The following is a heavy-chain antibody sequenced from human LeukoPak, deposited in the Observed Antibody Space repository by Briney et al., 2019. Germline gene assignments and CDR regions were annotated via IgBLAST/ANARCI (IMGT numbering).Heavy chain of an antibody. V-gene: IGHV4-59*11. J-gene: IGHJ6*03. CDR1: GGSIISHY. CDR2: MYFSGTT. Sequence: SETLSLTCTVSGGSIISHYWSWIRQPPGKGLEWIGYMYFSGTTNYNPSLKSRLTISVDTSKNQFSLKLNSVTAADTAVYYCARGQYCSGFHFYYMDVWGQGTTVTVSS. CDR3: ARGQYCSGFHFYYMDV. D-gene: IGHD2-8*02.